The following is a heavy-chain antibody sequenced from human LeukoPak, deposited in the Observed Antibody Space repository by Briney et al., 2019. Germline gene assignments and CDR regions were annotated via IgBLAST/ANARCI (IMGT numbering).Heavy chain of an antibody. J-gene: IGHJ6*03. CDR3: ARAVSSTTTYYYYYMDV. Sequence: SETLSLTCTVSGYSISSGYYWGWIRQPPGKGLEWIGSIYHSGSTYYNPSLKSRVTISVDTSKNQFSLKLSSVTVADTAVYYCARAVSSTTTYYYYYMDVWGKGTTVTVSS. D-gene: IGHD2-2*01. CDR2: IYHSGST. V-gene: IGHV4-38-2*02. CDR1: GYSISSGYY.